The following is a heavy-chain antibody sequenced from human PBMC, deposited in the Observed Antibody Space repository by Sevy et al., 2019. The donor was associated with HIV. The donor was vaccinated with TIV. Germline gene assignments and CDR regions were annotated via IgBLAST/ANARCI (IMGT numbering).Heavy chain of an antibody. D-gene: IGHD6-6*01. V-gene: IGHV1-18*01. CDR3: VRGGALYSSSSIDY. J-gene: IGHJ4*02. Sequence: ASVKVSCKASGYTFTSYGISWVRQAPGQGVEWMGWISAYNGNTEYEQRFQGRVTLTTDTSTSTAYMDLRSLKSDDTAVYYCVRGGALYSSSSIDYWGQGTLVTVSS. CDR2: ISAYNGNT. CDR1: GYTFTSYG.